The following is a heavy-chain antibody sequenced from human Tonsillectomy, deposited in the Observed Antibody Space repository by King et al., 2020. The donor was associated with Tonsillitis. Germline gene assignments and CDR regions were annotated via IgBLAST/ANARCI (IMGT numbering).Heavy chain of an antibody. CDR1: GFTFSSYA. Sequence: VQLVESGGGLVQPGGSLRLSCAASGFTFSSYAMSWVRQAPGKGLEWVSVIYSGGSSTYYADSVKGRFTISRDNSKNTLYLQMNSLRAEDTAVYYCAKSRVVGYYDILTGPPSFDYWGQGTLVTVSS. CDR2: IYSGGSST. V-gene: IGHV3-23*03. J-gene: IGHJ4*02. CDR3: AKSRVVGYYDILTGPPSFDY. D-gene: IGHD3-9*01.